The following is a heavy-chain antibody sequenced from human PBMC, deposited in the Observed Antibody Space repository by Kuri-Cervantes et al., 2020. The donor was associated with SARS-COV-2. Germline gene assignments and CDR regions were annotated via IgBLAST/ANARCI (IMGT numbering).Heavy chain of an antibody. CDR2: IRWNSGSI. CDR3: ARGFRIVDFDY. J-gene: IGHJ4*02. D-gene: IGHD2-15*01. CDR1: GFSFDDYA. V-gene: IGHV3-9*01. Sequence: GGSLSLPCAASGFSFDDYAMHWVRQAPGKGLEWVSVIRWNSGSIGYADSVKGRFTISRDNAKNSLYLQMNSLRAEDTALYYCARGFRIVDFDYWGQGTMVTVSS.